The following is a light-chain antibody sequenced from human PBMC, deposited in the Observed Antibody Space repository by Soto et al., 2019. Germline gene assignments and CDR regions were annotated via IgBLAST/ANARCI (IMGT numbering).Light chain of an antibody. CDR3: QQYNSNSPT. CDR1: QTIXSW. V-gene: IGKV1-5*03. CDR2: KAS. J-gene: IGKJ1*01. Sequence: LSXXVGXXVTITCRASQTIXSWLAWYQQKPGKAPNLLIYKASSLESGVPSRFSGXXXXRXXXLTISSLQPDDFATYYCQQYNSNSPTFGQGTKVEXK.